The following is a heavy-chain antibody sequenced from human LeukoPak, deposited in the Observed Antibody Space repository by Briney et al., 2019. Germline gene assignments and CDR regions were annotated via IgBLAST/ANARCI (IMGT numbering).Heavy chain of an antibody. Sequence: SETLSLTCTVSGGSISSSSYYWGWIRQPPGKGLEWIGSIYYSGSTHYNPSLKSRVTISVDTSKNQFSLKLSSVTAADTAVYYCARLRLPDYGGNSGFDYWGQGTLVTVSS. CDR2: IYYSGST. D-gene: IGHD4-23*01. CDR3: ARLRLPDYGGNSGFDY. CDR1: GGSISSSSYY. J-gene: IGHJ4*02. V-gene: IGHV4-39*01.